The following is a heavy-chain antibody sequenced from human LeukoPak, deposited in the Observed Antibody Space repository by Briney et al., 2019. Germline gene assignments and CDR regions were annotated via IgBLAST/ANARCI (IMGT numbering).Heavy chain of an antibody. Sequence: PGGSLRLSCAASGFTFSSYSMNWVRQAPGKGLEWVSSISSSSSYIYYADSVKGRFTISRDNAKNSLYLQMNSLRAEDTAVYYCARVPLDCSSTSCYDGLYYYYGMDVWGQGTTVTVSS. CDR3: ARVPLDCSSTSCYDGLYYYYGMDV. J-gene: IGHJ6*02. CDR2: ISSSSSYI. V-gene: IGHV3-21*01. D-gene: IGHD2-2*01. CDR1: GFTFSSYS.